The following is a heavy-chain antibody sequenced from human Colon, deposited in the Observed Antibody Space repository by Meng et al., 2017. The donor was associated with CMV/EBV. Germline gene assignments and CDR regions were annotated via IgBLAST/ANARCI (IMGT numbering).Heavy chain of an antibody. J-gene: IGHJ5*02. D-gene: IGHD2-15*01. Sequence: GESLKISCAASGFTFDDNTMHWVRQAPGKGLEWVSRINSDGSSTSYADSVKGRFTISRDNAKNTLYLQMNSLRAEDTAVYYCARVAKDSPPWGQGTLVTVSS. CDR1: GFTFDDNT. V-gene: IGHV3-74*01. CDR2: INSDGSST. CDR3: ARVAKDSPP.